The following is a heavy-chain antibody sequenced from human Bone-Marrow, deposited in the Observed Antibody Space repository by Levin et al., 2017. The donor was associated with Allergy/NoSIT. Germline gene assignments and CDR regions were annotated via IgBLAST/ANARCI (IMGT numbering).Heavy chain of an antibody. V-gene: IGHV3-33*01. J-gene: IGHJ5*02. CDR2: VWYDESNK. CDR1: GFTFSNFG. D-gene: IGHD4-11*01. CDR3: ARYPSPYSNYVANWFDH. Sequence: GGSLRLSCEASGFTFSNFGLHWVRQAPGKGLEWVAVVWYDESNKYYADSVNGRFTISRDNSKNTLYLQMNGLRVEDTAIYYCARYPSPYSNYVANWFDHWGQGTLVTVSS.